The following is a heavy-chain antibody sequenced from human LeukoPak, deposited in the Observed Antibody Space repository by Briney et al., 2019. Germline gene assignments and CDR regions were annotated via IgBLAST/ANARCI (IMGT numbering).Heavy chain of an antibody. V-gene: IGHV1-2*02. J-gene: IGHJ4*02. D-gene: IGHD3-10*01. CDR1: GYTFTGYY. CDR2: INPNSGGT. Sequence: GASVKVSCKASGYTFTGYYMHWVRQAPGQGLEWMGWINPNSGGTNYAQKFQGRVTMTRDTSISTAYMELSRLRSDDTAVYYCAREPYYYGSGARFDYWGQGTLVTVSS. CDR3: AREPYYYGSGARFDY.